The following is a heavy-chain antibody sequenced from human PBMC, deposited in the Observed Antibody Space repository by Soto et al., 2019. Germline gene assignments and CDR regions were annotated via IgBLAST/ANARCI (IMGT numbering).Heavy chain of an antibody. CDR2: IYPGDSDT. D-gene: IGHD4-17*01. V-gene: IGHV5-51*01. Sequence: GESLKISCKGSGYSFTSYWIGWVRQMPGKGLEWMGIIYPGDSDTRYSPSFQGQVTISADKSISTAYLQWSSLKASDTAMYYCARLYDYGDYETPGFDYWGQGTLVTVSS. J-gene: IGHJ4*02. CDR1: GYSFTSYW. CDR3: ARLYDYGDYETPGFDY.